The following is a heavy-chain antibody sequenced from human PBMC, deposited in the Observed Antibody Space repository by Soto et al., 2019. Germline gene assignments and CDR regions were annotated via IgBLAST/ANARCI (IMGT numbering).Heavy chain of an antibody. V-gene: IGHV4-4*02. J-gene: IGHJ4*02. CDR1: GGSISSSNW. CDR3: ARDLSRSTRPFDY. Sequence: QVQLQESGPGLVKPSGTLSLTCAVSGGSISSSNWWSWVRQPPGKGLEWIGEIYHSGSTNYNPSLKSRVTISLHKSKNQFSLKLSSVTAAGTAVYYCARDLSRSTRPFDYWGQGTLVTVSS. D-gene: IGHD6-6*01. CDR2: IYHSGST.